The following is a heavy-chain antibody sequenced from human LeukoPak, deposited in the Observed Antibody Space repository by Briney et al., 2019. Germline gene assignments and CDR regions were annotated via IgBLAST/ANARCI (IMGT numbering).Heavy chain of an antibody. Sequence: TETLSLTCTVSGGSISRHYWSWIRQPPEKGLECIGYVYYTWNTNYNPSLKSRVTISVHTSKNQFSLKLSSVPAADTAVYYCAREPGGARGYSYGYGYYYYMDVWGKGTTVTVSS. V-gene: IGHV4-59*11. CDR3: AREPGGARGYSYGYGYYYYMDV. D-gene: IGHD5-18*01. J-gene: IGHJ6*03. CDR1: GGSISRHY. CDR2: VYYTWNT.